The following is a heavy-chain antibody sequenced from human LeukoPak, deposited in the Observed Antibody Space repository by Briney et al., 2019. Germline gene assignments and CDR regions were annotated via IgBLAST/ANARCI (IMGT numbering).Heavy chain of an antibody. V-gene: IGHV3-66*01. Sequence: GGSLRLSCAASGFIVSSNYMSWVRQTPGKGLEWVSVIHSGGSTYYADSVKGRFTISRDNSKNTLYLQMNSLRAEDTAVYYCARDWAYCGGDCYLAWGQGTLVTVSS. CDR1: GFIVSSNY. CDR2: IHSGGST. J-gene: IGHJ5*02. D-gene: IGHD2-21*02. CDR3: ARDWAYCGGDCYLA.